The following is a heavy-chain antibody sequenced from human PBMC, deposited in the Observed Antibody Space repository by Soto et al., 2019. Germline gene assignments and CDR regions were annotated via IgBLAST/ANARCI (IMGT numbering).Heavy chain of an antibody. D-gene: IGHD3-10*01. CDR3: VRESPPGFNWFDP. CDR1: AGSISSNY. V-gene: IGHV4-4*07. Sequence: PSETLSLTCSVSAGSISSNYWSWIRQPAGKRLEWIGRIYTSGSTNYNPSLKSRVTMSIDTSKNQFSLNPTSVTAADTAVYYCVRESPPGFNWFDPWGQGILVTVSS. J-gene: IGHJ5*02. CDR2: IYTSGST.